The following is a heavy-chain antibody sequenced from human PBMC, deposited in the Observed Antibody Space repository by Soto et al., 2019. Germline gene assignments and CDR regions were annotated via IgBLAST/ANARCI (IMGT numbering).Heavy chain of an antibody. CDR3: AGAWRYYFDS. CDR2: IYYSGST. CDR1: GGSISSYY. J-gene: IGHJ4*02. V-gene: IGHV4-59*01. Sequence: QVQLQESGPGLVKPSETLSLTCTVSGGSISSYYWSWIRQPPGKGLEWIGYIYYSGSTNYNPSLMCRVPLSVATAKTQFSLQLSSVTAADTAVYYCAGAWRYYFDSWGQGTLVTVSS.